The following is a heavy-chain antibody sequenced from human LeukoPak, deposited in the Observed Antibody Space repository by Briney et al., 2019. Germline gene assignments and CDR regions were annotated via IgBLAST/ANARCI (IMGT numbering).Heavy chain of an antibody. Sequence: PSETLSLTCTVSGVSISSYYWTWIRQPPGKGLEWIGCVYYSGSTTYNPSLRGRVTISVDTSKNQFSLRLSSVTAADTAVYYCARDYYGSGSYSPLGGWFDPWGQGTLVTVSS. V-gene: IGHV4-59*01. J-gene: IGHJ5*02. CDR2: VYYSGST. D-gene: IGHD3-10*01. CDR3: ARDYYGSGSYSPLGGWFDP. CDR1: GVSISSYY.